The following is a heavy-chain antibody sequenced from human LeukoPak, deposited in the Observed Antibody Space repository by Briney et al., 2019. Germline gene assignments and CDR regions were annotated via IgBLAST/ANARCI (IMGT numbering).Heavy chain of an antibody. V-gene: IGHV1-18*01. J-gene: IGHJ6*03. CDR2: ISAYNGNT. CDR3: ARDSSSSSYYYYYMDV. Sequence: ASVKVSCKASGYTFTSYGISWVRQAPGQGLEWMGWISAYNGNTNYAQKLQGRVTMTTDTSTSTAYMELRSLRSDDTAVYYCARDSSSSSYYYYYMDVWGKGTTVTVSS. D-gene: IGHD6-6*01. CDR1: GYTFTSYG.